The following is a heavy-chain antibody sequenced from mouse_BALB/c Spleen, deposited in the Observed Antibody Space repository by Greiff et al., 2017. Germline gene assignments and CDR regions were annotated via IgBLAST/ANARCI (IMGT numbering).Heavy chain of an antibody. CDR3: ARIALLRPLDY. CDR2: INPSNGRT. D-gene: IGHD1-2*01. Sequence: VQLQQPGAELVKPGASVKLSCKASGYTFTSYWMHWVKQRPGQGLEWIGEINPSNGRTNYNEKFKSKATLTVDKSSSTAYMQLSSLTSEDSAVYYCARIALLRPLDYWGQGTTLTVSS. CDR1: GYTFTSYW. V-gene: IGHV1S81*02. J-gene: IGHJ2*01.